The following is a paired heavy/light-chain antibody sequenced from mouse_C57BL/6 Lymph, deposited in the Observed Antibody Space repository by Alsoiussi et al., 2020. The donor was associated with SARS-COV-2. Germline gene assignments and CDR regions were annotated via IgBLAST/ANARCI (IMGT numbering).Heavy chain of an antibody. Sequence: QVQLQQPGTELVKPGASVKLSCKASGYTFTSYWMHWVKQRPGQGLEWIGNINPSNGGTNYNEKFKSKATLTVDKSSSTAYMQLSSLTSEDSAVYYCAKMRGYYYGLMDYWGQGTSVTVSS. D-gene: IGHD1-1*01. V-gene: IGHV1-53*01. CDR3: AKMRGYYYGLMDY. CDR2: INPSNGGT. CDR1: GYTFTSYW. J-gene: IGHJ4*01.
Light chain of an antibody. V-gene: IGKV19-93*01. CDR2: YTS. Sequence: DIQMTQSPSSLSASLGGKVTITCKASQDINKYIAWYQHKPGKGPRLLIHYTSTLQPGIPSRFSGSGSGRDYSFSISNLEPEDIATYYCLQYDNLLPTFGGGTKLETK. J-gene: IGKJ2*01. CDR3: LQYDNLLPT. CDR1: QDINKY.